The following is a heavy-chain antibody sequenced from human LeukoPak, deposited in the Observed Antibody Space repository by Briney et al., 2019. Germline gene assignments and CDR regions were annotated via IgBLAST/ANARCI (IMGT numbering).Heavy chain of an antibody. V-gene: IGHV4-4*07. J-gene: IGHJ5*02. CDR1: GGSISRYY. CDR3: AKGSAGYNWFDP. Sequence: SETLSLTCSVSGGSISRYYWTWIRQPAGKGLEWIGRIYTSGSTNYNPSLKSRVTMSVDTSKNQFSLRLSSVTAADTAVYYCAKGSAGYNWFDPWGQGTLVTVSS. D-gene: IGHD6-13*01. CDR2: IYTSGST.